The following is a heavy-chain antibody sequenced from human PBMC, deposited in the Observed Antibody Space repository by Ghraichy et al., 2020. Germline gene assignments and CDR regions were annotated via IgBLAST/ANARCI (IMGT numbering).Heavy chain of an antibody. CDR1: GGSFSGYY. J-gene: IGHJ1*01. V-gene: IGHV4-34*01. Sequence: SQTLSLTCAVYGGSFSGYYWSWIRQPPGKGLEWIGEINHSGSTNYNPSLKSRVTISVDTSKNQFSLKLSSVTAADTAVYYCARSHIVVVPAAKGMVYFQHWGQGTLVTVSS. D-gene: IGHD2-2*01. CDR2: INHSGST. CDR3: ARSHIVVVPAAKGMVYFQH.